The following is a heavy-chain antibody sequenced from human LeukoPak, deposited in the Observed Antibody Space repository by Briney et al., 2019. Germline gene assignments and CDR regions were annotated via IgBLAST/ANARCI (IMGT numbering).Heavy chain of an antibody. CDR3: AKAPVTSCRGAYCYPFDS. V-gene: IGHV3-23*01. D-gene: IGHD2-21*01. CDR2: ISDNGGST. CDR1: GFSFSSFD. Sequence: GGSLRLSCAASGFSFSSFDMVWVRQAPGKGLEWVSTISDNGGSTYYPDSVKGRFTISRDNSKNTLYLQMNSLRAEDTAVYYCAKAPVTSCRGAYCYPFDSWGQGTLVTVPS. J-gene: IGHJ4*02.